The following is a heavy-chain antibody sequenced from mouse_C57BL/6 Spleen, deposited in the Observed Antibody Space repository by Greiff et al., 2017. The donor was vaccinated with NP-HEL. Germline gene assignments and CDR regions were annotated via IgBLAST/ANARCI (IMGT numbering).Heavy chain of an antibody. J-gene: IGHJ1*03. CDR2: IYPRSGNT. D-gene: IGHD2-4*01. Sequence: QVQLQQSGAELARPGASVQLSCKASGYTFTSYGISWVKQRTGQGLEWIGEIYPRSGNTYYNEKFKGKATLTSDKSSSTAYMELRSLTSEDSAVYFCERRSYYDYDRGYFDVWGTGTTVTVSS. V-gene: IGHV1-81*01. CDR3: ERRSYYDYDRGYFDV. CDR1: GYTFTSYG.